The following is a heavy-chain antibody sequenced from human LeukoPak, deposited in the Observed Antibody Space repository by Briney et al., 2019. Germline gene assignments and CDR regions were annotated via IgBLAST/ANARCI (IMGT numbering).Heavy chain of an antibody. D-gene: IGHD2-2*01. V-gene: IGHV1-69*13. J-gene: IGHJ5*02. CDR2: IIPIFGTA. CDR1: GGTFSSYA. CDR3: ARGHIVVVPAATEYNWFDP. Sequence: ASVKVCCKASGGTFSSYAISWVRQAPGQGLEWMGGIIPIFGTANYAQRFQGRVTITADESTSTAYMELSSLRSEDTAVYYCARGHIVVVPAATEYNWFDPWGQGTLVTVSS.